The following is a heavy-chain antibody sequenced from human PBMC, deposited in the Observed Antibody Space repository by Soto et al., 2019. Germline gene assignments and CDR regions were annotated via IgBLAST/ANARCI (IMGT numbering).Heavy chain of an antibody. CDR3: APAGLSAAANGGPANYFDY. D-gene: IGHD6-13*01. CDR2: IWYDGSNK. Sequence: QVQLVESGGGVVQPGRSLRLSCAASGFTFSSYGMHWVRQAPGKGLEWVAVIWYDGSNKYYADSVKGRFTISRDNSKNTLYMKMNSYRAEDKAVYYCAPAGLSAAANGGPANYFDYWGQGTLVTVSS. V-gene: IGHV3-33*01. J-gene: IGHJ4*02. CDR1: GFTFSSYG.